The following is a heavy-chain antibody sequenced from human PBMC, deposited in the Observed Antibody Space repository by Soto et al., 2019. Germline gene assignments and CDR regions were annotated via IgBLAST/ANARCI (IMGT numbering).Heavy chain of an antibody. CDR3: AGRRFLDGRALDY. CDR2: INHSGST. CDR1: GGSFSGYY. D-gene: IGHD1-26*01. V-gene: IGHV4-34*01. J-gene: IGHJ4*02. Sequence: PSETLSLTCAVYGGSFSGYYWSWIRQPPGKGLEWIGEINHSGSTNYNPSLKSRVTISVDTSKNQFSLKLSSVTAADTAVYYCAGRRFLDGRALDYWGQGTLVTVSS.